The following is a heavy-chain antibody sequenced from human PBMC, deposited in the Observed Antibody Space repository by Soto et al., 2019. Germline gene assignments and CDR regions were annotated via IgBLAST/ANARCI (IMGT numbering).Heavy chain of an antibody. CDR2: IYWDDDK. V-gene: IGHV2-5*02. J-gene: IGHJ5*02. Sequence: QITLKESGPTLVNPTQPLTLTCTFSGFSLSTSGVGVGWIRQPPGKALEWLALIYWDDDKRYSPSLKSRLTISKDTSKNQVVLTMANLDPVDTATYYCVHSLWFGDFSWFDPWGQGTLVTVSS. CDR3: VHSLWFGDFSWFDP. CDR1: GFSLSTSGVG. D-gene: IGHD3-10*01.